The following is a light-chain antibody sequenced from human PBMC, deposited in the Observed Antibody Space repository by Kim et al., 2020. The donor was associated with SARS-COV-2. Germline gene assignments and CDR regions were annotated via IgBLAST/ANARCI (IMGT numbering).Light chain of an antibody. CDR1: KLGDKY. CDR2: HDS. V-gene: IGLV3-1*01. J-gene: IGLJ2*01. CDR3: QTWDASTVV. Sequence: VSPGQTARIPCSGDKLGDKYASWYQQAPGQSPVVVIYHDSKRPSGIPERFSGFNSGNTATLIISGTQAMDEADYYCQTWDASTVVFGGGTQLTVL.